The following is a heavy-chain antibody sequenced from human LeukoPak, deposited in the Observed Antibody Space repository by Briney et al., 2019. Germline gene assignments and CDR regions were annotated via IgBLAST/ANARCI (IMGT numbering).Heavy chain of an antibody. CDR1: GFTFSSYG. Sequence: GGSLRLSCAASGFTFSSYGMHWVRQAPGKGLEWVAVISYDGSNKYYADSVKGRFTISRDNSKNTLYLQMNSLKASDTAMYYCARLEGPRTNFDYWGQGTLVTVSS. V-gene: IGHV3-30*03. CDR2: ISYDGSNK. D-gene: IGHD1-1*01. J-gene: IGHJ4*02. CDR3: ARLEGPRTNFDY.